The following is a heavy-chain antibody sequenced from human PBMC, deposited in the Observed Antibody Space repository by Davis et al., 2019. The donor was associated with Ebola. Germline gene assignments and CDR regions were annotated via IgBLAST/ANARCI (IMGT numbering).Heavy chain of an antibody. CDR1: GYTFTSYA. V-gene: IGHV1-3*01. Sequence: ASVKVSCKASGYTFTSYAMHWVRQAPGQRLEWMGWINAGNGNTKYSQKFQGRATMTRDTSTTTVYMELSSLRSEDTAVYYCAGPSGYDPDYWGQGTLVTVSS. D-gene: IGHD5-12*01. CDR2: INAGNGNT. CDR3: AGPSGYDPDY. J-gene: IGHJ4*02.